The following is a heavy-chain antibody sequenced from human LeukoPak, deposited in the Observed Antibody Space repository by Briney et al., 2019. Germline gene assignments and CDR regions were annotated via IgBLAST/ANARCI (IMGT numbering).Heavy chain of an antibody. J-gene: IGHJ6*02. D-gene: IGHD3-22*01. CDR3: ARLRRDSRGYYYYGMDV. V-gene: IGHV4-59*08. CDR1: GGSISGYY. CDR2: IYYSGST. Sequence: PSETLSLTCTVSGGSISGYYWSWIRQPPGKGLEWIGYIYYSGSTNYNPSLKSRVTISVDTSKNQFSLKLSSVTAADTAVYYCARLRRDSRGYYYYGMDVWGQGTTVTVSS.